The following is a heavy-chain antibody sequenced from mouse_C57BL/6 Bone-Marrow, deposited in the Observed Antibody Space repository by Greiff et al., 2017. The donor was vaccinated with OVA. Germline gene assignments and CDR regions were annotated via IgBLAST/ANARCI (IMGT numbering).Heavy chain of an antibody. J-gene: IGHJ1*03. Sequence: EVKLMASGGGLVKPGGSLKLSCAASGFTFRDYGMHWVRQAPEKGLEWVAYISSGSSTIYYADTVKGRFTISRDNAKKTLFLQMTSLRSEDTAMYYCAIPGYYYGSSHYWYFDVWGTGTTVTVSS. CDR2: ISSGSSTI. CDR3: AIPGYYYGSSHYWYFDV. V-gene: IGHV5-17*01. D-gene: IGHD1-1*01. CDR1: GFTFRDYG.